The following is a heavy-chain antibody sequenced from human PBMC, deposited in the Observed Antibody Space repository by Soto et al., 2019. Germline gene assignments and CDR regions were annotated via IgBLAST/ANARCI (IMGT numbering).Heavy chain of an antibody. V-gene: IGHV4-34*01. CDR1: DGSFSGYY. D-gene: IGHD6-6*01. CDR3: ARGSIAARLQY. Sequence: SETLSLTCAAYDGSFSGYYGSWLRQPPGKGLEWIGEISHSGSTNYNPSLKSRVTMSVDTSKNQFSLNLASVTAADTAMYYCARGSIAARLQYWGQGTLVTVSS. J-gene: IGHJ4*02. CDR2: ISHSGST.